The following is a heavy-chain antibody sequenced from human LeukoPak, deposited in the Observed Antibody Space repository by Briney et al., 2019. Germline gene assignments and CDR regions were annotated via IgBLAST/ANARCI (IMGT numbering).Heavy chain of an antibody. V-gene: IGHV3-53*01. J-gene: IGHJ4*02. CDR2: IHSSGST. CDR3: ARDPAGIAVAGNY. CDR1: GFTVRSKY. D-gene: IGHD6-19*01. Sequence: GGSLRLSCAASGFTVRSKYMSWVRQAPGKGLERVSVIHSSGSTDYADSVKGRFTISRDNSKNTVYLQMNSLRAEDTAVYYCARDPAGIAVAGNYWGQGTLVTVSS.